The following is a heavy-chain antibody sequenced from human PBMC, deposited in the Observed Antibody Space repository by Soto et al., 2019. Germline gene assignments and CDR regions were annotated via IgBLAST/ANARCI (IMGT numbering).Heavy chain of an antibody. CDR3: ASLSSIAAPAAVVYYYYGMAV. D-gene: IGHD6-6*01. CDR2: IIPIFGTA. V-gene: IGHV1-69*01. Sequence: QVQLVQSGAEVKKPGSSVKVSCKASGGTFSSYAISWVRQAPGQGLEWMGGIIPIFGTANYAQKFQGRVTITADESTSTAYMELSSLRSEDTAVYYCASLSSIAAPAAVVYYYYGMAVWGQGTTVTVSS. J-gene: IGHJ6*02. CDR1: GGTFSSYA.